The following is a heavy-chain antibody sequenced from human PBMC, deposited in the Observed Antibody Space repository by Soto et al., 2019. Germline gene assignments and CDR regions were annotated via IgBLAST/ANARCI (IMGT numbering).Heavy chain of an antibody. D-gene: IGHD6-19*01. CDR1: GFTLSSYA. V-gene: IGHV3-23*01. Sequence: EVQLLESGGGLVQPGGSLRLSCVASGFTLSSYAMSRVRQAPGKGLEWVSASSGSGGSTYYADSVKGRFTISRDNSKNTLYLQMNSLRAEDTAVYYCAKDWAGRPPHDWGQGTLVNGSS. CDR3: AKDWAGRPPHD. CDR2: SSGSGGST. J-gene: IGHJ4*02.